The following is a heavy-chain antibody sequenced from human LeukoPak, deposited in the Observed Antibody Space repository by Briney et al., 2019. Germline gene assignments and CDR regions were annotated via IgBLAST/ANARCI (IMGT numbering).Heavy chain of an antibody. CDR2: IYYSWST. Sequence: SETLSLTCTVSGDPISNYYWSWIRQPPGKGLEGIGYIYYSWSTNYNPSLESRVTISVDTSKNQFSLKLSSVTAADTAVYYCARRRGDYLPYYLDNWGQGTLVTVSS. CDR3: ARRRGDYLPYYLDN. CDR1: GDPISNYY. D-gene: IGHD2-21*02. V-gene: IGHV4-59*08. J-gene: IGHJ4*02.